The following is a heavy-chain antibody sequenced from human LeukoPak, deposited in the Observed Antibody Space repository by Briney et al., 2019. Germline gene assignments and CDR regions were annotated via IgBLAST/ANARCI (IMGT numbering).Heavy chain of an antibody. CDR2: IYRDGRT. D-gene: IGHD1/OR15-1a*01. V-gene: IGHV3-66*01. CDR1: GITVRSNY. CDR3: ARSNCNSCYLGVWYYFDY. Sequence: GGSLRLSCAASGITVRSNYMSWVRQAPGKGLEWVSGIYRDGRTYYADSVKGRFTISRDNSKNTLYLQMNSLRAEDTAVYYCARSNCNSCYLGVWYYFDYWGQGTLVTVSS. J-gene: IGHJ4*02.